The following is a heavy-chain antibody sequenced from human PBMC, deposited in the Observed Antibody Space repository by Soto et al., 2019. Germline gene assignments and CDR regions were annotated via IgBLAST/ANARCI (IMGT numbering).Heavy chain of an antibody. CDR2: IYSSSTI. J-gene: IGHJ6*03. D-gene: IGHD3-3*01. CDR1: GFTDSSNY. CDR3: ARDIDVYDFWSGYPPYSYMDV. V-gene: IGHV3-66*01. Sequence: GGSLRLSCAASGFTDSSNYMSWVRQAPGKGLEWVSDIYSSSTIYYADSVKGRFTISRDNAKNSLYLQMNSLRAEDTAVYYCARDIDVYDFWSGYPPYSYMDVWGKGTTVTVSS.